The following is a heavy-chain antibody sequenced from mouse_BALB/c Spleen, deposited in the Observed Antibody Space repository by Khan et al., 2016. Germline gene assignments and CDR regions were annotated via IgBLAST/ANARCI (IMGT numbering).Heavy chain of an antibody. CDR1: GFSLTNSG. D-gene: IGHD2-4*01. CDR3: ARDDQDYDAWFAA. Sequence: QVQLKESGPGLVAPSQSLSITCTVSGFSLTNSGVHWVRQPPGKGLDWLGVIWAGGSTAYNSALMSRLSITKDNSQNQAFFKMNSLQTEDTAMYYCARDDQDYDAWFAAWGQGTLVSVSA. CDR2: IWAGGST. J-gene: IGHJ3*01. V-gene: IGHV2-9*02.